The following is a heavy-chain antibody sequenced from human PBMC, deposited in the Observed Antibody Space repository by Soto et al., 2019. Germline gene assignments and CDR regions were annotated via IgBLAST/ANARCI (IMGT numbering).Heavy chain of an antibody. CDR3: ATATPSIVGATLHLDDAFDI. V-gene: IGHV1-24*01. Sequence: ASVKVSCKVSGYTLTELSMHWVRQAPGKGLEWMGGFDPEDGETIYAQKFQGRVTMTEDTSTDTAYMELSSLRSEDTAVYYCATATPSIVGATLHLDDAFDIWGQGTMVTVSS. D-gene: IGHD1-26*01. CDR1: GYTLTELS. J-gene: IGHJ3*02. CDR2: FDPEDGET.